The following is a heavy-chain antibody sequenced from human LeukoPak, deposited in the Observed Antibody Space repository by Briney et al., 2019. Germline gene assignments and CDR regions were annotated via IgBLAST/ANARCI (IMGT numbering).Heavy chain of an antibody. D-gene: IGHD5-18*01. V-gene: IGHV3-23*01. J-gene: IGHJ4*02. CDR3: AKDRYNTAMVSFDY. Sequence: GSLRLSCAASGFTFSGYVMSWVRQAPGKGLEWVSVINGSGDTTYYADSVKGQFTISRDNSKNTLYLQMNSLRAEDTALYYCAKDRYNTAMVSFDYWGQGTLVTVSS. CDR1: GFTFSGYV. CDR2: INGSGDTT.